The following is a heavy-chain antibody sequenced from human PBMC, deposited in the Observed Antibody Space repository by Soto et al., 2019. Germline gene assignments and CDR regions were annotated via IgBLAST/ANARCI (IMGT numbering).Heavy chain of an antibody. Sequence: QVQLVQSGAEVKKPGASVKISCKTSGYIFINYYIHWVRQAPGQGLEWVALFNPMSGSTNYAEKLEGSVTVTSDTSTSTVYMELSSLISEDTAVYYCARDLAAADYLGQGTLVTVSS. J-gene: IGHJ4*02. V-gene: IGHV1-46*04. CDR2: FNPMSGST. CDR1: GYIFINYY. CDR3: ARDLAAADY. D-gene: IGHD6-13*01.